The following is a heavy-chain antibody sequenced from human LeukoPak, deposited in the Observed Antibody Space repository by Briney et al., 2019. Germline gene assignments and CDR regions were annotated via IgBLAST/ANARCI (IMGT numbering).Heavy chain of an antibody. V-gene: IGHV3-30-3*01. D-gene: IGHD3-16*01. CDR3: ARDVQGPETYDYVWGSF. J-gene: IGHJ4*02. CDR1: GFTFSSYA. CDR2: ISYDGSNK. Sequence: PGGSLRLSCAASGFTFSSYAMHWVRQAPGKGLEWVAVISYDGSNKYYADSVKGRFTISRDNSKNTLYLQMNSLRAEDTAVYYCARDVQGPETYDYVWGSFGGQGTLAPVSS.